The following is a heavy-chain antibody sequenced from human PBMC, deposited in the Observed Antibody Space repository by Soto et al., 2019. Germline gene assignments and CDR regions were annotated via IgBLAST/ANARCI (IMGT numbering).Heavy chain of an antibody. CDR1: GFPFSSYG. J-gene: IGHJ4*02. V-gene: IGHV3-30*18. D-gene: IGHD4-17*01. CDR3: AKDPRDDDYGDYVYYFDY. Sequence: GGSLRLSCAASGFPFSSYGMHWVRQAPGKGLEWVAVISYDGSNKYYADSVKGRFTISRDNSKNTLYLQMNSLRAEDTAVYYCAKDPRDDDYGDYVYYFDYWGQGTLVTVSS. CDR2: ISYDGSNK.